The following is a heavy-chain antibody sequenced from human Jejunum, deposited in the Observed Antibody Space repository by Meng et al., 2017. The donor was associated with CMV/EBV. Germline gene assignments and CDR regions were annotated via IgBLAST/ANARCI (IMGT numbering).Heavy chain of an antibody. D-gene: IGHD2-21*01. J-gene: IGHJ3*01. CDR2: ISGDGGAT. CDR1: FIFSNYA. Sequence: FIFSNYAMSWVRQAPGKGLEWVSTISGDGGATYYADSVQGRFAISRDNSKNTVFLQMNSLRVEDTATYYCAKTMMVVATNFWEAFDLWGQGTMVTVSS. V-gene: IGHV3-23*01. CDR3: AKTMMVVATNFWEAFDL.